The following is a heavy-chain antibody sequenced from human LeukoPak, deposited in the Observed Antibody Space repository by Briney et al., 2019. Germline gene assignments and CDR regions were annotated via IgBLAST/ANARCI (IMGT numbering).Heavy chain of an antibody. Sequence: PGGSLRLSCAASGFTFSSYAMHWVRQAPGKELEWVAVISYDGSNKYYADSVKGRFTISRDNSKNTLYLQMNSLRAEDTAVYYCARRAGPLLASYYYYGMDVWGQGTTVTVSS. CDR2: ISYDGSNK. D-gene: IGHD2-15*01. CDR3: ARRAGPLLASYYYYGMDV. V-gene: IGHV3-30-3*01. J-gene: IGHJ6*02. CDR1: GFTFSSYA.